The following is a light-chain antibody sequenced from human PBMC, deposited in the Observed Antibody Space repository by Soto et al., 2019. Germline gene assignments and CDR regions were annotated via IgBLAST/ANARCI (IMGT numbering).Light chain of an antibody. CDR2: KAS. J-gene: IGKJ3*01. V-gene: IGKV1-5*03. CDR1: QIISNW. Sequence: DIQMTQSPSTLSASVGDRVTITCRASQIISNWLAWYQQKPGKAPKVLIYKASSLETGVPSRFSGSGSGTEFTLTISSLQPDDFATYYCQQSNSYPFTFGPGIKVNIK. CDR3: QQSNSYPFT.